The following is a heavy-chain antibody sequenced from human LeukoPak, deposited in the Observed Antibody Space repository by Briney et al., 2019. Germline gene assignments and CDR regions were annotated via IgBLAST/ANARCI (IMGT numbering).Heavy chain of an antibody. J-gene: IGHJ3*02. D-gene: IGHD3-16*01. CDR1: GVSMTSYH. Sequence: SETLSLTCTVSGVSMTSYHWSWIRQPPGKGLEWIGYIYYSGSTNYNPSLKSRVAISVDMSKNQFSLKLRSVTAADTAVYYCARTIGPIDIWGQGTMVTVSS. CDR2: IYYSGST. CDR3: ARTIGPIDI. V-gene: IGHV4-59*01.